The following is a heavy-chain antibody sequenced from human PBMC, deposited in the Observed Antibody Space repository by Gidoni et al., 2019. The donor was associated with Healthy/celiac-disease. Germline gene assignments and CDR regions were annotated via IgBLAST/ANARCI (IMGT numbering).Heavy chain of an antibody. Sequence: QVQLVESGGGVVQPGRSLRLSCAASGFPFSSYAMHWVRQAPGKGLEWVAVISYDGSNKYYADSVKGRFTISRDNSKNTLYLQMNSLRAEDTAVYYCAREGSSGSPDYWGQGTLVTVSS. J-gene: IGHJ4*02. CDR1: GFPFSSYA. CDR2: ISYDGSNK. D-gene: IGHD6-19*01. CDR3: AREGSSGSPDY. V-gene: IGHV3-30-3*01.